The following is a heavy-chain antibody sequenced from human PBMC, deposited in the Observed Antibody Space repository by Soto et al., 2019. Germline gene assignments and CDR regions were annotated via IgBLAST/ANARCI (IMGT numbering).Heavy chain of an antibody. V-gene: IGHV4-34*01. Sequence: SETLSLTCAVYGGSFSGYYWSWIRQPPGKGLEWIGEINHSGSTNYNPSLKSRVTISVDTSKNQFSLKLSSVTAADTAVYYCARVKTRNYYRYYYMDVWGKGTTVTVSS. CDR2: INHSGST. D-gene: IGHD4-4*01. CDR3: ARVKTRNYYRYYYMDV. J-gene: IGHJ6*03. CDR1: GGSFSGYY.